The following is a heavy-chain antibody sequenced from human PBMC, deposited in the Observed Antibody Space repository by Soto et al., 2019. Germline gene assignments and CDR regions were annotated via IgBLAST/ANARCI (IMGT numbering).Heavy chain of an antibody. Sequence: ASVKVSCKASGFTFTSSAMQWVRQARGQRLEWMGIINPSGGSTTYAQKFQGRVTMTRDTSTSTVYMELSSLRSEDTAVYYCTRAPSYGAFDIWGQGTMVTVSS. CDR1: GFTFTSSA. CDR3: TRAPSYGAFDI. D-gene: IGHD4-17*01. J-gene: IGHJ3*02. CDR2: INPSGGST. V-gene: IGHV1-46*03.